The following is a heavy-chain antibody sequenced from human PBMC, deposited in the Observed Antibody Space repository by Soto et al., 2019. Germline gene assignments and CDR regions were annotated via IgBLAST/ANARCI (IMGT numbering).Heavy chain of an antibody. CDR2: IKNDGSEK. D-gene: IGHD1-26*01. J-gene: IGHJ4*02. CDR1: GFTFANFW. V-gene: IGHV3-7*05. CDR3: SSGTYSYN. Sequence: GGSLRLSCAASGFTFANFWMTWVRQAPGKGLEWVAKIKNDGSEKYYVDSVEGRFTISRDNAENSVFLQMDSLRVEDTAVYYCSSGTYSYNCGQGTRVTVSS.